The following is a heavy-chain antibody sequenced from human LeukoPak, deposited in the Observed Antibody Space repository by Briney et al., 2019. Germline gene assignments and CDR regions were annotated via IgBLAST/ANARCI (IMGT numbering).Heavy chain of an antibody. D-gene: IGHD6-13*01. CDR2: IKQDGSEK. J-gene: IGHJ3*02. CDR1: GFTFSSYW. Sequence: PGGSLRLSCAASGFTFSSYWMSWVRQAPGKGLEWVANIKQDGSEKYYVDSVKGRFTISRDDAKNSLYLQMNSLRAEDTAVYYCARASGTSSSWFDALDIWGQGTMVTVSS. V-gene: IGHV3-7*04. CDR3: ARASGTSSSWFDALDI.